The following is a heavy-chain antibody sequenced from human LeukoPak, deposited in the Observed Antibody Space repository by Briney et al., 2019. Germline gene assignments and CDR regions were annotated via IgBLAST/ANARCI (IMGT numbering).Heavy chain of an antibody. D-gene: IGHD6-13*01. CDR2: ISSSSSTI. J-gene: IGHJ5*02. Sequence: GGSLRLSCAASGFTFSSYEMNWVRQAPGKGLEWVSYISSSSSTIYYADSVKGRFTISRDNAENSLYLQMNSLRAEDTAVYYCAREWGGSSSWRHNWFDPWGQGTLVTVSS. CDR3: AREWGGSSSWRHNWFDP. CDR1: GFTFSSYE. V-gene: IGHV3-48*01.